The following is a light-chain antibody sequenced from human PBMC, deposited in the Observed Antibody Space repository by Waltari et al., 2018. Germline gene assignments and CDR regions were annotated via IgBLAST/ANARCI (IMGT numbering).Light chain of an antibody. Sequence: DIQLTQSPSFLSASVGDRVTITCRASQGISSYLAWYQQKPGKAPKLLIYAASTLRSGVPSRFSGSGSATEFSLTITSLQPEDFATYSCQQLDSYPLTFGGGTKVEIK. CDR2: AAS. CDR1: QGISSY. CDR3: QQLDSYPLT. V-gene: IGKV1-9*01. J-gene: IGKJ4*01.